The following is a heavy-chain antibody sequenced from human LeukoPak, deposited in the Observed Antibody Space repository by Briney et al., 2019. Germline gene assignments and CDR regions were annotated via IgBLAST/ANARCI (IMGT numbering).Heavy chain of an antibody. Sequence: KSSETLSLTCSVSGDSIISSDYFWGWIRQPPGKGLEWIASVYYSGSTFYNPSLKSRVTISVDTSKNQFSLKLSSVTAADTAVYYCARDRYYYDSSDYWGQGTLVTVSS. CDR3: ARDRYYYDSSDY. CDR1: GDSIISSDYF. V-gene: IGHV4-39*07. CDR2: VYYSGST. J-gene: IGHJ4*02. D-gene: IGHD3-22*01.